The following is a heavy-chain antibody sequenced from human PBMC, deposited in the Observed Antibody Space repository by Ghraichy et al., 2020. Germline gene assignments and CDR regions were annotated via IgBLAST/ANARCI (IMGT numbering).Heavy chain of an antibody. J-gene: IGHJ4*02. D-gene: IGHD6-19*01. Sequence: GGSLRLSCAASGLTFTRYWMTWVRQAPGKGLEWVANIKQDGSEKYYVDSVEGRFTVSRDNGKNSLYLQMDSLRAEDTAVYYCATAVAGAFDYWGQGTLVTVSS. CDR1: GLTFTRYW. CDR2: IKQDGSEK. CDR3: ATAVAGAFDY. V-gene: IGHV3-7*01.